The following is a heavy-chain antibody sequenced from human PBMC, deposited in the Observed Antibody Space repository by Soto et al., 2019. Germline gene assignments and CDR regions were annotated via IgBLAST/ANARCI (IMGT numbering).Heavy chain of an antibody. J-gene: IGHJ5*02. Sequence: SETLSLTCTVSGGSISSYYWSCIRQPPGKGLEWIGYIYYSGSTNYNPSLKSRVTISVDTSKNQFSLKLSSVTAADTAVYYCAREGGYCTNGVCYQANWFDLWGQGTFVTVSS. CDR2: IYYSGST. CDR3: AREGGYCTNGVCYQANWFDL. V-gene: IGHV4-59*01. D-gene: IGHD2-8*01. CDR1: GGSISSYY.